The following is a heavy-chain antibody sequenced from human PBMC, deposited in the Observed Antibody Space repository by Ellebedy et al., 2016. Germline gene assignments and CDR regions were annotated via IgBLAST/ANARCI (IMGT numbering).Heavy chain of an antibody. D-gene: IGHD6-19*01. J-gene: IGHJ3*02. CDR1: GFTVSSNY. Sequence: GGSLRLSXAASGFTVSSNYMSWVRQAPGKGLEWVSAISGSGGSTYYADSVKGRFTISRDNSKNTLYLQMNSLRAEDTAVYYCAKLGGRSVAGTLYGAFDIWGQGTMVTVSS. CDR2: ISGSGGST. V-gene: IGHV3-23*01. CDR3: AKLGGRSVAGTLYGAFDI.